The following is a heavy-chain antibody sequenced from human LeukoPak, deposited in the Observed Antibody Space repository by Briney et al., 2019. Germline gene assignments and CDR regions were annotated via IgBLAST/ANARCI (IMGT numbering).Heavy chain of an antibody. Sequence: GGSLRLSCAASGFTFSSYGMHWVRQAPGKGLEWVALIWYVGSDKYYADSVKGRFTISRDNSKNTLYLQMNSLRAEDTAVYYCAKGYCSGGSCAHFDYWGQGTLVTVSS. CDR1: GFTFSSYG. J-gene: IGHJ4*02. CDR3: AKGYCSGGSCAHFDY. CDR2: IWYVGSDK. V-gene: IGHV3-33*06. D-gene: IGHD2-15*01.